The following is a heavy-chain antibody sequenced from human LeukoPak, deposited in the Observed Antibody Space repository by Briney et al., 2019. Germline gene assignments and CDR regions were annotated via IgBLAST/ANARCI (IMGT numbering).Heavy chain of an antibody. D-gene: IGHD3-3*01. J-gene: IGHJ5*02. CDR3: AVSPTYDFWSGYSGGWFDP. Sequence: SETLSLTCAVSSYSISSGYYWGWIRQPPGKGLEWIGSIYHSGSTYYNPSLKSRVTISVDTSKNQFSLKLSSVTAADTAVYYCAVSPTYDFWSGYSGGWFDPWGQGTLVTVSS. V-gene: IGHV4-38-2*01. CDR1: SYSISSGYY. CDR2: IYHSGST.